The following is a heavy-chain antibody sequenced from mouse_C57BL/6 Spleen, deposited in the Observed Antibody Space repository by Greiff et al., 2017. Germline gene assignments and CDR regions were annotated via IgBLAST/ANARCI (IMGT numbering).Heavy chain of an antibody. D-gene: IGHD1-1*01. Sequence: VKLMESGAELVKPGASVKISCKASGYAFSSYWMNWVKQRPGKGLEWIGQIYPGDGDTNYNGKFKGKATLTADKSSSTAYMQLSSLTSEDSAVYFCARRDYGSSAYLDYWGQGTTLTVSS. J-gene: IGHJ2*01. CDR1: GYAFSSYW. CDR3: ARRDYGSSAYLDY. CDR2: IYPGDGDT. V-gene: IGHV1-80*01.